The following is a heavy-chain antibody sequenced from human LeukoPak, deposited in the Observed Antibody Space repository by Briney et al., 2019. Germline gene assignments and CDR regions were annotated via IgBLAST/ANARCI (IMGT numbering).Heavy chain of an antibody. CDR3: ARDKNGWRYFDY. CDR1: GFTVSSNY. D-gene: IGHD5-24*01. CDR2: IYSGGST. V-gene: IGHV3-66*01. J-gene: IGHJ4*02. Sequence: PGGSLRLSCAVSGFTVSSNYMSWVRQAPGKGLEWVSVIYSGGSTYYADSVKGRFTISRDNSENTLYLQMNSLRAEDTAVYYCARDKNGWRYFDYWGQGTLVTVSS.